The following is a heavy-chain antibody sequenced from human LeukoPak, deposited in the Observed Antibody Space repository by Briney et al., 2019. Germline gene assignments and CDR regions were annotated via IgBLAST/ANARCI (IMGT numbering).Heavy chain of an antibody. D-gene: IGHD3-22*01. CDR3: ARVSDYDSSGYYFFYFDY. CDR2: IYYSGST. CDR1: GGSISSYY. J-gene: IGHJ4*02. Sequence: SETLSLTCTVSGGSISSYYWSWIRQPPGKGLEWIGYIYYSGSTNYNPSLKSRVTISVDTSKNQFSLKLSSVTAADTAVYYYARVSDYDSSGYYFFYFDYWGQGTLVTVSS. V-gene: IGHV4-59*01.